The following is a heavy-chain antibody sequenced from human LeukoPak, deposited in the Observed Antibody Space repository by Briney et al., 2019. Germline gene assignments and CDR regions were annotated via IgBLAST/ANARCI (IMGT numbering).Heavy chain of an antibody. CDR2: IWYDGSNK. CDR1: GFTFSSYG. Sequence: GGSLRLSCAASGFTFSSYGMHWVRQAPGKGLEWVAVIWYDGSNKYYADSVKGRFTISRDNSKNTLYLQMNSLRAEDTAVYYCAKGSHYYDSSGYYILDYWGQGTLATVSS. CDR3: AKGSHYYDSSGYYILDY. J-gene: IGHJ4*02. V-gene: IGHV3-33*06. D-gene: IGHD3-22*01.